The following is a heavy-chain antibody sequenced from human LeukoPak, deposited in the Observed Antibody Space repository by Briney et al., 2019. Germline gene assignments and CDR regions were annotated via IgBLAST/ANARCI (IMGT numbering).Heavy chain of an antibody. Sequence: PSETLSLTCAVYGGSFSGYYWSWIRQPPGKGLEWIGEINHSGSTNYNPSLKSRVTISVDTSKKQFSLKLSSVTAADTAVYYCVTFYLDSRGQKKNYWGRGTLFTVSS. CDR3: VTFYLDSRGQKKNY. D-gene: IGHD3-22*01. CDR1: GGSFSGYY. V-gene: IGHV4-34*01. CDR2: INHSGST. J-gene: IGHJ4*02.